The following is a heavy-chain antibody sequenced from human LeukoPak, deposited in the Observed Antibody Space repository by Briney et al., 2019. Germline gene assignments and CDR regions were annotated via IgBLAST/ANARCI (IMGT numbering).Heavy chain of an antibody. V-gene: IGHV4-4*07. J-gene: IGHJ3*02. D-gene: IGHD3-3*01. CDR3: ARSRLNYDFWSAWDAFDI. CDR1: GGSISSYY. CDR2: IYTSGST. Sequence: SETLSLTCTVSGGSISSYYWSWIRQPAGKGLEWIGRIYTSGSTNYNPSLKSRVTMSVDTSKNQFSLKLSSVTAADTAVYYCARSRLNYDFWSAWDAFDIWGQGTMVTVSS.